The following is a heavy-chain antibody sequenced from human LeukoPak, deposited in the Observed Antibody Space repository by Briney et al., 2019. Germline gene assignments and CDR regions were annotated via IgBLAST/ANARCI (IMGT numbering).Heavy chain of an antibody. CDR2: ISYDGSNK. Sequence: GGSLKLSCAASGFTFSSYGMHWVRQAPGKGLEWVAVISYDGSNKYYADSVKGRFTISRDNSKNTLYLQMNSLRAEDTAVYYCAKSVRWSDYFDYWGQGTLVAVSS. J-gene: IGHJ4*02. D-gene: IGHD4-23*01. CDR1: GFTFSSYG. V-gene: IGHV3-30*18. CDR3: AKSVRWSDYFDY.